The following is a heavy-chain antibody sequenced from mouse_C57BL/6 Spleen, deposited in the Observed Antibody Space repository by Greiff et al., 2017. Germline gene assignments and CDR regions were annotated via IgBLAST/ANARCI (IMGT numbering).Heavy chain of an antibody. Sequence: VQLQQSGPELVKPGASVKISCKASGYTFTDYYMNWVKQSHGKSLEWIGDINPNNGGTSYNQKFRGKATLTVDKSSSTAYMALRSLTSKDSAVYYCAKGVRYFEVWGTGTTVT. CDR2: INPNNGGT. CDR1: GYTFTDYY. D-gene: IGHD2-1*01. CDR3: AKGVRYFEV. V-gene: IGHV1-26*01. J-gene: IGHJ1*03.